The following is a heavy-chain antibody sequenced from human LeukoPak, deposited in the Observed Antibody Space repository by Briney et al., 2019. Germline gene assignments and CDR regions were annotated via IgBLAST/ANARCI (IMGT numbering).Heavy chain of an antibody. J-gene: IGHJ3*02. CDR3: ASEHSSGLDAFDI. D-gene: IGHD6-19*01. V-gene: IGHV4-59*01. CDR2: IYYSGST. Sequence: SETLSLTCTVSGGSISSYYWSWIRQPPGKGLEWIGYIYYSGSTNYNPSLKSRVTISVDTSKNQFSLKLSSVTAADTAMYYCASEHSSGLDAFDIWGQGTMVTVSS. CDR1: GGSISSYY.